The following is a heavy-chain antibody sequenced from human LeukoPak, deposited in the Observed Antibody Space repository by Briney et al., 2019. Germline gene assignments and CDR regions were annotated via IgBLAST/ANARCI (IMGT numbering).Heavy chain of an antibody. CDR1: GYTFTSYD. CDR3: ARADYDFVWGSNRLPDP. CDR2: VNPDSGNT. V-gene: IGHV1-8*01. D-gene: IGHD3-16*02. Sequence: ASVKVSCKASGYTFTSYDINWVRQATGQGLEWMGWVNPDSGNTGYAQKFQGRVTMTRNTSISTTYMELSSLRSEDTAMYYCARADYDFVWGSNRLPDPWGQGTPVTVSS. J-gene: IGHJ5*02.